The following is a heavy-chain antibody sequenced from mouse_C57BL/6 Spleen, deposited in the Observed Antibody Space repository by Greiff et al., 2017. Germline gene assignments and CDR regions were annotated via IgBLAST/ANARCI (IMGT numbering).Heavy chain of an antibody. CDR1: GYAFSSSW. Sequence: QVQLQQSGPELVKPGASVKISCKASGYAFSSSWMNWVKQRPGKGLEWIGRIYPGDGDTNYNGKFKGKATLTADKSSSTAYMQLSSLTSEDSAVYFCARGHYYYGSSLYFDYWGQGTTLTVSS. CDR2: IYPGDGDT. J-gene: IGHJ2*01. D-gene: IGHD1-1*01. V-gene: IGHV1-82*01. CDR3: ARGHYYYGSSLYFDY.